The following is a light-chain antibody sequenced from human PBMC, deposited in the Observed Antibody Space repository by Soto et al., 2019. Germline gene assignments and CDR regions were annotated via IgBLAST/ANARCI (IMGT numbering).Light chain of an antibody. Sequence: QSVLTQPPSVSGAPGQRVTISCTGSSSNIGAGYDVHWYQQLPGTAPKLLIYGNSNRPSGVPDRFSGSKSGTSASLAITGLQAVDGADYYCQSYDSSLSGSYVVFGGGTKLTVL. J-gene: IGLJ2*01. CDR1: SSNIGAGYD. CDR3: QSYDSSLSGSYVV. V-gene: IGLV1-40*01. CDR2: GNS.